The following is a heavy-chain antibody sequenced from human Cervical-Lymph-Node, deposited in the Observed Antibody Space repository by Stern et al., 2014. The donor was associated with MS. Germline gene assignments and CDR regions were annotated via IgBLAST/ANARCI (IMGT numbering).Heavy chain of an antibody. J-gene: IGHJ4*02. V-gene: IGHV1-58*01. CDR2: IVVGSGNT. CDR1: GFTFTSSA. Sequence: QMVQSGPEVKKPGPSVKVSCKASGFTFTSSAVQCVRQARGQRLEWIGWIVVGSGNTNYAQKFQERVTITRDMSTSTAYMELSSLRSEDTAVYYCAALGRMSRYWGQGTLVTVSS. CDR3: AALGRMSRY. D-gene: IGHD1-26*01.